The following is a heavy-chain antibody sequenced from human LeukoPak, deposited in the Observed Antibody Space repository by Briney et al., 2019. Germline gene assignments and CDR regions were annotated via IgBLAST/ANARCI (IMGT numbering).Heavy chain of an antibody. CDR1: GFTFSSYS. Sequence: GGSLRLSCAASGFTFSSYSMNWVRQAPGKGLEWVAVIWYDGSNKYYADSVKGRFTISRDNSKNTLYLQMNSLRAEDTAVYYCARGGYSGYFPIDYWGQGTLVTVSS. CDR3: ARGGYSGYFPIDY. CDR2: IWYDGSNK. D-gene: IGHD5-12*01. J-gene: IGHJ4*02. V-gene: IGHV3-33*08.